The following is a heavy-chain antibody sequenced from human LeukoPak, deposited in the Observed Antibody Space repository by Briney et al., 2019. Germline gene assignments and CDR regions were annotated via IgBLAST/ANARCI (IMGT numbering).Heavy chain of an antibody. CDR3: ARGAAAAGTALFDY. Sequence: PGGSLRLSCAASGFNFSSYWMSWVRQAPGKGLEWVANIKQDGSEKYYVDSVKGRFTISRDNAKNSLYLQMNSLRAEDTAVYYCARGAAAAGTALFDYWGQGTLVTVSS. CDR1: GFNFSSYW. D-gene: IGHD6-13*01. J-gene: IGHJ4*02. CDR2: IKQDGSEK. V-gene: IGHV3-7*04.